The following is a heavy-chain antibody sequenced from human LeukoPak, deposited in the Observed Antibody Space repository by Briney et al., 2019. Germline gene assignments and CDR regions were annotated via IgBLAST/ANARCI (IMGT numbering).Heavy chain of an antibody. D-gene: IGHD2-15*01. CDR3: ARDKVVGATLLDY. Sequence: GGSLRLSCRASGFTFRSYWMSWVRQAPGKGLEWVANIKQDGSEEYYVDSVKGRFTISRDNAKNSLHLQMNSLRAEDTAVYYCARDKVVGATLLDYWGQGTLVTVSS. V-gene: IGHV3-7*01. J-gene: IGHJ4*02. CDR2: IKQDGSEE. CDR1: GFTFRSYW.